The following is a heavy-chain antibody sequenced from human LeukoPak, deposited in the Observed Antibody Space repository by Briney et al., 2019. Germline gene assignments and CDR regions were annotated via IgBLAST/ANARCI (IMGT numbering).Heavy chain of an antibody. CDR1: GFTFSSYA. CDR2: ISGSGSST. J-gene: IGHJ4*02. V-gene: IGHV3-23*01. CDR3: AKDRRSSNWLHDY. Sequence: GGFLRLSCAASGFTFSSYAMSWVRQAPGKGLECVSGISGSGSSTYYADSVKGRFTISRDNSKNTLYLQMSGLRAEDTAVYYCAKDRRSSNWLHDYWGQGTLVTVSS. D-gene: IGHD6-13*01.